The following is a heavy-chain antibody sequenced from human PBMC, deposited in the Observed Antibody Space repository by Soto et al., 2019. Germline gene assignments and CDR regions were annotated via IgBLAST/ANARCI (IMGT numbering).Heavy chain of an antibody. V-gene: IGHV3-23*01. CDR1: GFIFSSYA. D-gene: IGHD3-9*01. J-gene: IGHJ6*02. CDR2: MSGSGGST. CDR3: AKDRPYSYYDILTAYYAPDYYYYYGMDV. Sequence: GGSLKLPCAASGFIFSSYAMSWVRQAPGKGLEWVSAMSGSGGSTYYADSVKGRFTISRDNSKNTLYLQMNSLRAEDTAVYYCAKDRPYSYYDILTAYYAPDYYYYYGMDVWGQGTTVTVSS.